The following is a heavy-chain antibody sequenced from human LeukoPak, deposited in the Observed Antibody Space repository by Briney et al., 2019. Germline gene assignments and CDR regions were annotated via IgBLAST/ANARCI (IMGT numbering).Heavy chain of an antibody. CDR3: AELGITMIGGV. CDR2: ISSSGSTI. Sequence: GGSLRLSCAASGFTFSSYGMSWVRQAPGKGLEWVSYISSSGSTIYYADSVKGRFTISRDNAKNSLYLQMNSLRAEDTAVYYCAELGITMIGGVWGKGTTVTISS. D-gene: IGHD3-10*02. J-gene: IGHJ6*04. CDR1: GFTFSSYG. V-gene: IGHV3-48*04.